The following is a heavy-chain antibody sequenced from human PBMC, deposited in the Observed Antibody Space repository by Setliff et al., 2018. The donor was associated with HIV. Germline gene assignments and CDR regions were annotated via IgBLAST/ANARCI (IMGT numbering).Heavy chain of an antibody. J-gene: IGHJ4*02. Sequence: SETLSLTCTVSGGSIRSSSSYWGWIRQPPGKGLEWIGIIHYSGSTYYNPSLKTRVTISVDGSKNQFSLKLKSVTAADTAVYYCARWHPPYGFWEEDYWGQGTLVTVSS. D-gene: IGHD3-10*01. CDR1: GGSIRSSSSY. CDR2: IHYSGST. CDR3: ARWHPPYGFWEEDY. V-gene: IGHV4-39*01.